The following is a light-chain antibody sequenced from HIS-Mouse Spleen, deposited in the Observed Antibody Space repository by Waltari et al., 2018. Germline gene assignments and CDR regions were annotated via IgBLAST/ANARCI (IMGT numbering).Light chain of an antibody. CDR1: ALPKKY. CDR2: EDS. CDR3: YSTDSSGNHRV. V-gene: IGLV3-10*01. J-gene: IGLJ2*01. Sequence: SYELTQPPSVSVSPGQTARITCSGDALPKKYAYWYQQKPDQAPVLVIHEDSKRPSGIPEGFSGSGSGTIATVTISGAQVEDEADYYCYSTDSSGNHRVFGGGTKLTVL.